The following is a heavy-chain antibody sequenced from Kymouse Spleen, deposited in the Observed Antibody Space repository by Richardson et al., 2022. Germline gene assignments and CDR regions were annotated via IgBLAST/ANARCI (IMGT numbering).Heavy chain of an antibody. D-gene: IGHD3-10*01. Sequence: QVQLQQSGPGLVKPSQTLSLTCAISGDSVSSNSAAWNWIRQSPSRGLEWLGRTYYRSKWYNDYAVSVKSRITINPDTSKNQFSLQLNSVTPEDTAVYYCARESTMVRGVPLCYYYGMDVWGQGTTVTVSS. CDR2: TYYRSKWYN. V-gene: IGHV6-1*01. CDR3: ARESTMVRGVPLCYYYGMDV. CDR1: GDSVSSNSAA. J-gene: IGHJ6*02.